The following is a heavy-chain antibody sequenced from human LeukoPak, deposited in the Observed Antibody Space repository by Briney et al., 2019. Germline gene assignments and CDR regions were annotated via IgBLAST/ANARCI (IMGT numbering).Heavy chain of an antibody. D-gene: IGHD1-1*01. V-gene: IGHV3-23*01. CDR1: GFTFSSHA. Sequence: PGGSLRLSCAASGFTFSSHAMSWVRQAPEKGLEWVSGISGSGGSTYYADSVKGRFTISRDNSKNTLYLQMNSLRVEDTAVYYCAKGTRTTGTHYFDSWGQGTLVTVPS. CDR3: AKGTRTTGTHYFDS. CDR2: ISGSGGST. J-gene: IGHJ4*02.